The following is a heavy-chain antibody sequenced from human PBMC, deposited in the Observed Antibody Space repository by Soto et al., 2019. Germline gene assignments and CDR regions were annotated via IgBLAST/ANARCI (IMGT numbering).Heavy chain of an antibody. CDR3: ARDWGSSSSHYYFDY. CDR2: IIPIFSIA. D-gene: IGHD6-6*01. Sequence: QVQLVQSGAEVKKPGSSVKVSCKASGGTFSRYAISWVRQAPGQGLEWMGGIIPIFSIANYAQKFQGRVTITADESTSTAYMELSSLRSEDTAVYYCARDWGSSSSHYYFDYWGQGTLVTVSS. CDR1: GGTFSRYA. V-gene: IGHV1-69*01. J-gene: IGHJ4*02.